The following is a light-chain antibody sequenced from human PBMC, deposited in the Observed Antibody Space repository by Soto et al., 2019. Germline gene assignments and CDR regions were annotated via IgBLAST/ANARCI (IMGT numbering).Light chain of an antibody. V-gene: IGKV1-39*01. Sequence: DIHMTQSPSSLSASVGDRVTITCRASQSISNYLNWYQQKPGKAPNLLIYIASNLHSGVPSRFTGSGSGTDFTLTISSLQHEDFATYYCQQSYSTPYTFGQGTKVDIK. CDR3: QQSYSTPYT. CDR2: IAS. J-gene: IGKJ2*01. CDR1: QSISNY.